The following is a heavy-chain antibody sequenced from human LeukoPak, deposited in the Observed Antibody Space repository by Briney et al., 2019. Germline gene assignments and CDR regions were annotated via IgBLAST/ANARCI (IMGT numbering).Heavy chain of an antibody. D-gene: IGHD3-3*01. CDR1: GGSIVSGTYY. Sequence: SETLSLTCTVSGGSIVSGTYYWGWIRQSPGKGLEWIGSIYYSGSTNYNPSLKSRVTISVDTSKNQFSLKLSSVTAADTAVYYCARVGNPLVTVFAWFDPWGQGTLVTVSS. J-gene: IGHJ5*02. CDR3: ARVGNPLVTVFAWFDP. CDR2: IYYSGST. V-gene: IGHV4-39*07.